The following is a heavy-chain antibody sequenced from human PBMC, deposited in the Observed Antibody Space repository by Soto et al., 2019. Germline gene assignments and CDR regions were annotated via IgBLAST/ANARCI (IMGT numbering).Heavy chain of an antibody. D-gene: IGHD2-2*01. Sequence: SETLSLTCTVSGGYISSSSWSWIRQPPGRGLEWIGYIYNNGRTDYNPSLKSRVTISVDTSKNHFSPKLSSVTPADTAVYYCARARFCTSTSCYHYFDFWGQGTLVTVSS. V-gene: IGHV4-59*01. CDR3: ARARFCTSTSCYHYFDF. J-gene: IGHJ4*02. CDR2: IYNNGRT. CDR1: GGYISSSS.